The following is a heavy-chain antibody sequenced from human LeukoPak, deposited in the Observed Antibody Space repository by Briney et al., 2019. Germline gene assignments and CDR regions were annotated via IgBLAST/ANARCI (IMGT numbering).Heavy chain of an antibody. D-gene: IGHD4/OR15-4a*01. V-gene: IGHV3-30*09. J-gene: IGHJ2*01. Sequence: GGSLRLSCAASHFTFSNYVMHWVRQAPGKGLEWVAVIAHDGNNKFYSDSVKGRFAISRDNSKNTLYLQMSSLSAEDTAVYFCAKDGAANSYLYFDLWGRGTLVTVSS. CDR2: IAHDGNNK. CDR1: HFTFSNYV. CDR3: AKDGAANSYLYFDL.